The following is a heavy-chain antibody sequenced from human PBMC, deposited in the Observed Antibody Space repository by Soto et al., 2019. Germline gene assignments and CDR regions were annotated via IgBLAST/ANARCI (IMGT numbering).Heavy chain of an antibody. CDR2: ISYDGSNK. J-gene: IGHJ4*02. V-gene: IGHV3-30*18. CDR1: GFTFSSYG. D-gene: IGHD3-10*01. CDR3: AKGELLWFGELPPR. Sequence: QVQLVESGGGVVQPERSLRLSCAASGFTFSSYGMHWVRQAPGKGLEWVAVISYDGSNKYYADSVKGRFTISRDNSKNTLYLQMNSLRAEDTAVYFCAKGELLWFGELPPRWGQGTLVTVSS.